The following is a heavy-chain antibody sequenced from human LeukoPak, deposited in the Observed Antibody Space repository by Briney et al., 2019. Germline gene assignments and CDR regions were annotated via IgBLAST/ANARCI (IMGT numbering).Heavy chain of an antibody. V-gene: IGHV1-46*01. CDR3: ARRIKYGSGKAPFDY. D-gene: IGHD3-10*01. CDR2: INPSGGST. J-gene: IGHJ4*02. CDR1: GYTFTSYY. Sequence: ASVKVSCKASGYTFTSYYMHWVRQAPGQGLEWMGIINPSGGSTSYAQKFQGRVTMTRDMSTSTVYMELSSLRSEDTAVYYCARRIKYGSGKAPFDYWGQGTLVTVSS.